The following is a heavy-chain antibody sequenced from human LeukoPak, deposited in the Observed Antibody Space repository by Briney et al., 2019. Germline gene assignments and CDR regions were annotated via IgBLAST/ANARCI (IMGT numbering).Heavy chain of an antibody. J-gene: IGHJ4*02. CDR2: ISSSSSYI. V-gene: IGHV3-21*01. CDR3: ASSRGLQLGFDY. D-gene: IGHD5-18*01. CDR1: GFTFSSYS. Sequence: GGSLRLSCAASGFTFSSYSMNWVRQAPGKGLEWVSSISSSSSYIYYADSVKGRFTIPRDNAKNSLYLQMNSLRAEDTAVYYCASSRGLQLGFDYRGQGTLVTVSS.